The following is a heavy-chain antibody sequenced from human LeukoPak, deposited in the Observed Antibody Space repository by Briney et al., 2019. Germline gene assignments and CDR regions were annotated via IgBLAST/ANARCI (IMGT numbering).Heavy chain of an antibody. CDR3: ASRIAAAGSSYYFDY. V-gene: IGHV4-39*01. J-gene: IGHJ4*02. Sequence: PSETLSLTCTVSGGSISSSSYYWGWIRQPPGKGLEWFGSIYYSGSTYYNPSLKSRVTISVDTSKNQFSLKLSSVTAADTAVYYCASRIAAAGSSYYFDYWGQGTLVTVSS. CDR1: GGSISSSSYY. CDR2: IYYSGST. D-gene: IGHD6-13*01.